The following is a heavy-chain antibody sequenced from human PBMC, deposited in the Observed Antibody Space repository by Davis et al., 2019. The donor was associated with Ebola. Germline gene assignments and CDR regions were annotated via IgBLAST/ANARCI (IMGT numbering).Heavy chain of an antibody. CDR1: GGPISSYY. CDR2: IYYSGST. V-gene: IGHV4-59*08. Sequence: SETLSLTCTVSGGPISSYYWSWIRQPPGKGLEWFVYIYYSGSTNYNPSLKGRVSISADTSKNQCSLKLSSMTAADTAVYYCARQHTSGHMMLFDYWGQGTLVTVSS. D-gene: IGHD6-19*01. J-gene: IGHJ4*02. CDR3: ARQHTSGHMMLFDY.